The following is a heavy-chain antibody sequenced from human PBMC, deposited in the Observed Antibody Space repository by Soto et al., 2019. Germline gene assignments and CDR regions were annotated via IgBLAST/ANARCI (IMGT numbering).Heavy chain of an antibody. CDR2: INHSGST. V-gene: IGHV4-34*01. D-gene: IGHD1-7*01. CDR3: ARGRGNWNYFNWFDP. J-gene: IGHJ5*02. Sequence: PSETLSLTCAVYGGSFSGYYWSWIRQPPGKGLEWIGEINHSGSTNYNPCLKSRVTRSVDTAKNQFSLKLSWVTAADTAVYYCARGRGNWNYFNWFDPWGQGTLVTVSS. CDR1: GGSFSGYY.